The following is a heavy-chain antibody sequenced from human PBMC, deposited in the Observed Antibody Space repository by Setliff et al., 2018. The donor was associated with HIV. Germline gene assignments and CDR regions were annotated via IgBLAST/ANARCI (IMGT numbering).Heavy chain of an antibody. CDR3: ARSPEWGAGGIDY. V-gene: IGHV4-34*01. Sequence: LSLTCAVYGGPLSGHYWSWIRQPPGQGLEWIGETSHSGKTNYNPSLKSRVTISVDTSKNQFSLKLTSVTAADTAVYYCARSPEWGAGGIDYWGQGTLVTVSS. CDR2: TSHSGKT. J-gene: IGHJ4*02. CDR1: GGPLSGHY. D-gene: IGHD1-26*01.